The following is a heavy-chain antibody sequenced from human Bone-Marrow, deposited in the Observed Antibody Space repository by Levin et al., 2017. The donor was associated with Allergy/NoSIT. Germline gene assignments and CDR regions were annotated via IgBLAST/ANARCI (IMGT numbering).Heavy chain of an antibody. Sequence: TGGSLRLSCAASGFTFSSYGMHWVRQAPGKGLEWVAVISYDGSNKYYADSVKGRFTISRDNSKNTLYLQMNSLRAEDTAVYYCANKPGRNCSSTSCYKGSDDYWGQGTLVTVSS. CDR2: ISYDGSNK. J-gene: IGHJ4*02. D-gene: IGHD2-2*02. CDR3: ANKPGRNCSSTSCYKGSDDY. V-gene: IGHV3-30*18. CDR1: GFTFSSYG.